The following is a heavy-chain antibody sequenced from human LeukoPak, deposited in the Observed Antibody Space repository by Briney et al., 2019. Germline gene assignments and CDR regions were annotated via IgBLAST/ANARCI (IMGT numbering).Heavy chain of an antibody. J-gene: IGHJ4*02. CDR2: INHSGST. Sequence: SETLSLTCAVYGGSFSGYYWNWIRQPPGKGLEWIGEINHSGSTNYNPSLKSRVIISVDTSKNQFSLKLNSVTATDTAVYYCARHYGPWGQGTLVTVSS. V-gene: IGHV4-34*01. D-gene: IGHD3-16*01. CDR1: GGSFSGYY. CDR3: ARHYGP.